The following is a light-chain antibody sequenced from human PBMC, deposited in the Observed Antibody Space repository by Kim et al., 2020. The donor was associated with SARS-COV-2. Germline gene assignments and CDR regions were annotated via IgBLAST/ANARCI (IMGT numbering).Light chain of an antibody. V-gene: IGLV2-14*03. CDR2: DVS. Sequence: QSALTQPASVSGSPGQSITISCTGNSSDIGGYNYVSWYQQHPGKAPKLTIYDVSNRPSGVSNRFSGSKSGNTASLTISGLQAEDEADYYCSSYTSTSTLVIFVGGTQLTVL. CDR3: SSYTSTSTLVI. CDR1: SSDIGGYNY. J-gene: IGLJ2*01.